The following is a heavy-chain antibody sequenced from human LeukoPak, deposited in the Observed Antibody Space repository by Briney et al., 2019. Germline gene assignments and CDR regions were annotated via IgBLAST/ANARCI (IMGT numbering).Heavy chain of an antibody. J-gene: IGHJ4*02. Sequence: SGTLSLTCAVSGGSISSSNWWSWVRQPPGKGLEWIGEIYHSGSTNYNPPLKSRVTISVDKSKNQFSLKLSSVTAADTAVYYCARAPRVLRYFDWLLYSGGFDYWGQGTLVTVSS. V-gene: IGHV4-4*02. CDR1: GGSISSSNW. D-gene: IGHD3-9*01. CDR3: ARAPRVLRYFDWLLYSGGFDY. CDR2: IYHSGST.